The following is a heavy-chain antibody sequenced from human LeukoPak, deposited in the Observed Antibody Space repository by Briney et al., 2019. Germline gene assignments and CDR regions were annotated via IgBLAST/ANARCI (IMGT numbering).Heavy chain of an antibody. Sequence: GGSLRLSCAASGFTFSSYEMNWVRQAPGKGLEWVSVIYSGGSTYYADSVKGRFTTSRDNSKNTLYLQMNSLRAEDTAVYYCARGDRSSSWYSYYYYMDVWGKGTTVTISS. D-gene: IGHD6-13*01. CDR3: ARGDRSSSWYSYYYYMDV. CDR1: GFTFSSYE. CDR2: IYSGGST. V-gene: IGHV3-66*01. J-gene: IGHJ6*03.